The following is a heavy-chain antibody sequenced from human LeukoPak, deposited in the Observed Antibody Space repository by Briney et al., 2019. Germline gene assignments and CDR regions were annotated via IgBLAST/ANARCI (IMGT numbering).Heavy chain of an antibody. Sequence: ASVKVSCKASGGTFSNDGISWVRQAPGQGLEWMGGIIPIFGTTKYVQKFQGRVTITRDDSTSTAYMELSSLRSEDTAVYYCAREETDYSNYYFDYWGQGTLVTVSS. CDR2: IIPIFGTT. CDR1: GGTFSNDG. V-gene: IGHV1-69*05. CDR3: AREETDYSNYYFDY. J-gene: IGHJ4*02. D-gene: IGHD4-11*01.